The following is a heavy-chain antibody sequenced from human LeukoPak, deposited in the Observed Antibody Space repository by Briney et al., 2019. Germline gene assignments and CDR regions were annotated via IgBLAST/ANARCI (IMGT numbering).Heavy chain of an antibody. V-gene: IGHV3-48*03. D-gene: IGHD3-10*02. CDR1: RFTFSSYE. Sequence: GGSLRLSCAASRFTFSSYEMNLVRQAPGKGLEWDSYIRSSGNIIYYAECVRDRFTISRDNAKNSLYLQMTSLRAEDTAVYYCAELGITMIGGVWGKGTTVTISS. CDR2: IRSSGNII. CDR3: AELGITMIGGV. J-gene: IGHJ6*04.